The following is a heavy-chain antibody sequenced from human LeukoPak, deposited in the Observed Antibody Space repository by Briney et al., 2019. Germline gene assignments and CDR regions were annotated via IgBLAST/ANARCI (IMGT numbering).Heavy chain of an antibody. CDR3: ARKSSSGNWFDP. V-gene: IGHV4-28*06. Sequence: PSDTLSLTCAVSGYSISSSNWWGWIRQPPGKGLEWIGYIYYSGSTNYNPSLKSRVTMSVDTSKNQFSLKLSSVTALDTAVYYCARKSSSGNWFDPWGQGTLVTVSS. CDR1: GYSISSSNW. D-gene: IGHD6-6*01. CDR2: IYYSGST. J-gene: IGHJ5*02.